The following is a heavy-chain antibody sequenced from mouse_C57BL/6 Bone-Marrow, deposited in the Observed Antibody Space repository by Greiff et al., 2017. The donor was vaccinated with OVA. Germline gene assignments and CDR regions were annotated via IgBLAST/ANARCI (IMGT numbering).Heavy chain of an antibody. V-gene: IGHV1-64*01. CDR1: GYTFTSYW. Sequence: QVQLQQPGAELVKPGASVKLSCKASGYTFTSYWMHWVKQRPGQGLEWIGMIHPNSGSTNYNEKFKSKATLTVDKSSSTAYMQLSSLTSEDSAVXYCARRNGSYYFDYWGQGTTLTVSS. CDR3: ARRNGSYYFDY. CDR2: IHPNSGST. J-gene: IGHJ2*01.